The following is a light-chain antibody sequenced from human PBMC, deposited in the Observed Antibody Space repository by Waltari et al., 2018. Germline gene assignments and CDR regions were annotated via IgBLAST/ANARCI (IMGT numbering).Light chain of an antibody. CDR3: SSYAGTNTWV. Sequence: QSALTQPASVSGSPGQSITISCTGTSSDIGTYNLFSWYQQHPGKAPKLMIYEGSKRPSGVSNRFSGSKSGNTASLTISGLQAEDEADYYCSSYAGTNTWVFGGGTKLTVL. J-gene: IGLJ3*02. CDR2: EGS. CDR1: SSDIGTYNL. V-gene: IGLV2-23*01.